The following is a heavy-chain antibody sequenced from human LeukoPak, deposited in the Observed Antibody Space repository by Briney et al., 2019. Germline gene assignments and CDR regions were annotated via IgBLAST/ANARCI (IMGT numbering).Heavy chain of an antibody. J-gene: IGHJ6*03. CDR3: ARAGGWYVDYYYMDV. D-gene: IGHD6-19*01. V-gene: IGHV1-2*02. CDR2: INPNSGGT. Sequence: ASVKVSCKASGYTFTGYYMHWVRQAPGQGLEWMGWINPNSGGTNYAQKFQGRVTMTRDTSISTAYMELSSLKAPDTAMYYCARAGGWYVDYYYMDVWGKGTTVTISS. CDR1: GYTFTGYY.